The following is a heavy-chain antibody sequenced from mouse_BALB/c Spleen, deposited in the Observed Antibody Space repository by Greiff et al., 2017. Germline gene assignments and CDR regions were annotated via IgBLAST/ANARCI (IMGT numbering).Heavy chain of an antibody. Sequence: EVQGVESGAELVKPGASVKLSCTASGFNIKDTYMHWVKQRPEQGLEWIGRIDPANGNTKYDPKFQGKATITADTSSNTAYLQLSSLTSEDTAVYYCARTTVPLWGQGTLVTVSA. CDR3: ARTTVPL. CDR2: IDPANGNT. V-gene: IGHV14-3*02. CDR1: GFNIKDTY. J-gene: IGHJ3*01. D-gene: IGHD1-1*01.